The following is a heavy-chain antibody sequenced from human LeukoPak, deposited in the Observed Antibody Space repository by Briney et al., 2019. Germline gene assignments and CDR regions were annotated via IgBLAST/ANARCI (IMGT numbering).Heavy chain of an antibody. J-gene: IGHJ4*02. Sequence: GGSLRLSCAASGITFRSYGMHWVRQAPGKGLEWVAVISYGGSNKYYADSVKGRFTIYRDNSKNTLYLQMNSLRAEDTAVYYCAKVGPQYCSTTSCYFDYWGQGTLVTVPS. CDR3: AKVGPQYCSTTSCYFDY. CDR2: ISYGGSNK. D-gene: IGHD2-2*01. CDR1: GITFRSYG. V-gene: IGHV3-30*18.